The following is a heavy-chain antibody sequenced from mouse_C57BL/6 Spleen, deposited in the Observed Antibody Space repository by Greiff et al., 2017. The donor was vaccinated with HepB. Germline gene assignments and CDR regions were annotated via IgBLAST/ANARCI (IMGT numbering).Heavy chain of an antibody. V-gene: IGHV1-82*01. J-gene: IGHJ4*01. CDR1: GYAFSSSW. CDR2: IYPGDGDT. CDR3: AYYDDGLHYYAMDY. Sequence: QVQLQQSGPELVKPGASVKISCKASGYAFSSSWMNWVKQRPGKGLEWIGRIYPGDGDTNYNGKFKGKATLTADKSSSTAYMQLSSLTSEDSAVYFCAYYDDGLHYYAMDYWGQGTSVTVSS. D-gene: IGHD2-4*01.